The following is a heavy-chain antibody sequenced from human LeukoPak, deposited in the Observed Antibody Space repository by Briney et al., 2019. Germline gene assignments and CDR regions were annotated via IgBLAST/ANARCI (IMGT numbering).Heavy chain of an antibody. J-gene: IGHJ4*02. CDR1: GFTFSSYA. Sequence: SGRSLRLSCAASGFTFSSYAMHWVRQAPGKGLEWVAVISYDGSNKYYADSVKGRFTISRDNSKNTLYLQMNSLRAEDTAVYYCAKSGVGYCGGDCYSDYWGQGTLVTVSS. CDR2: ISYDGSNK. V-gene: IGHV3-30-3*02. CDR3: AKSGVGYCGGDCYSDY. D-gene: IGHD2-21*02.